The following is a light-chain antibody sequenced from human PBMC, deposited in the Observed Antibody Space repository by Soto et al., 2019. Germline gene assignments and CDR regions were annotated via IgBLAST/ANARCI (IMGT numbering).Light chain of an antibody. CDR1: QSISSIY. J-gene: IGKJ2*01. V-gene: IGKV3-20*01. CDR2: GTS. Sequence: ETVLTQSPCTLSLSPGERATLSCRASQSISSIYLAWYQQKPGQAPRLLIYGTSNRATGIPDRFSGSGSGTDFTLTISRLEPEDFAVYFCQQYGSSPYTFGQGTKVEI. CDR3: QQYGSSPYT.